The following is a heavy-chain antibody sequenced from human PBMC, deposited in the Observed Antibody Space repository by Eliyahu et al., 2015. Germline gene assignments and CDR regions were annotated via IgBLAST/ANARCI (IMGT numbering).Heavy chain of an antibody. Sequence: QVQLQESGPGLVKPSQTLSXTCTVSGGSISSGRYYWSWIRQPAGKGLEWIGRIYTSGSTNYNPSLKSRVTISVDTSKNQFSLKLSSVTAADTAVYYCARVLCADWNYCDNWFDPWGQGTLVTVSS. CDR3: ARVLCADWNYCDNWFDP. D-gene: IGHD1-7*01. CDR2: IYTSGST. CDR1: GGSISSGRYY. V-gene: IGHV4-61*02. J-gene: IGHJ5*02.